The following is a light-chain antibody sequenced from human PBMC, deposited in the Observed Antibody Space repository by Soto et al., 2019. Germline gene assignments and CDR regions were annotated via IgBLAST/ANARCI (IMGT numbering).Light chain of an antibody. CDR2: DAS. CDR3: QKLTDWPPQWT. J-gene: IGKJ1*01. CDR1: QSISSY. Sequence: EVVLTQSPDTLSLPPGERATLSCRASQSISSYLAWYQQKPGQAPRLLIYDASSRATGIPARFSGSGSGTDFTLTISSLEPEDFAVYYCQKLTDWPPQWTFGLGTKVEIK. V-gene: IGKV3-11*01.